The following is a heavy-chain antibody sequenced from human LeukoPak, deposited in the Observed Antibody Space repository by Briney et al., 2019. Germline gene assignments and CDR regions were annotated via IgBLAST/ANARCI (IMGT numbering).Heavy chain of an antibody. CDR2: IIGSGGTT. D-gene: IGHD3-10*01. V-gene: IGHV3-23*01. Sequence: GGSLRLSCAASGFTFSSYAMSWVRQATGKGLEWVSSIIGSGGTTYYADSVKGRFTISRDNSKNTVYLQSNSLRPEDTAVYYCAKDLWFGELSTGGDALDMWGQGTMVTVSS. CDR1: GFTFSSYA. CDR3: AKDLWFGELSTGGDALDM. J-gene: IGHJ3*02.